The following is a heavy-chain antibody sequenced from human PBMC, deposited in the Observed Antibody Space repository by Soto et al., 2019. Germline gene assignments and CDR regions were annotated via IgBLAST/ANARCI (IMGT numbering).Heavy chain of an antibody. CDR2: INPNSGGT. J-gene: IGHJ6*02. CDR3: ARDLSPSIAALRGDYYYYGMDV. V-gene: IGHV1-2*02. CDR1: GYTFTGYY. D-gene: IGHD6-6*01. Sequence: ASVKVSCKASGYTFTGYYMHWVRQAPGQGLEWMGWINPNSGGTNYAQKFQGRVTMTRDTSISTAYMELSRLRSDDTAVYYCARDLSPSIAALRGDYYYYGMDVWGQGTTVTVSS.